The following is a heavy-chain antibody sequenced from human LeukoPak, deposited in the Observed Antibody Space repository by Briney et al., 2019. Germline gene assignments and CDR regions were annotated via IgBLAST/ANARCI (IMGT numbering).Heavy chain of an antibody. D-gene: IGHD2-15*01. J-gene: IGHJ6*03. CDR1: GFSFSSYT. Sequence: GGSLRLSCAASGFSFSSYTMGWVRQAPGKGLQWVSAIFGGGDDTFYADSVKGRFTISRDNSKKTVDLQMDNLGAEDTAVYYCAKARRYCSGGSCYTVPPYYYYMDVWGKGTTVIVSS. V-gene: IGHV3-23*01. CDR2: IFGGGDDT. CDR3: AKARRYCSGGSCYTVPPYYYYMDV.